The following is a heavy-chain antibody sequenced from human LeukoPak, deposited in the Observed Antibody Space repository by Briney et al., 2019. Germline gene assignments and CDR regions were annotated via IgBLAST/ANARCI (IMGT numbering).Heavy chain of an antibody. CDR2: TYYSGNN. V-gene: IGHV4-38-2*02. Sequence: SETLSLTCTVSNFSVRSTFFWAWLRQPPGKGLEWIGHTYYSGNNYYNPSLKSRVTISVDTSKNQFSLKLSSVTAADTAVYYCARSVEGYCRGGSCYYYSYYMDVWGKGTTVTVSS. J-gene: IGHJ6*03. CDR1: NFSVRSTFF. D-gene: IGHD2-15*01. CDR3: ARSVEGYCRGGSCYYYSYYMDV.